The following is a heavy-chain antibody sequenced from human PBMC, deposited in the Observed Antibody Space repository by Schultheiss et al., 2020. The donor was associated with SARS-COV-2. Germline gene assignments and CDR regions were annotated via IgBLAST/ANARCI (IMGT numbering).Heavy chain of an antibody. Sequence: GSLRLSCTVSGGSISSYYWSWIRQPPGKGLEWIGEINHSGSTNYNPSLKSRVTISVDTSKNQLSLKVSSVTAADTAVYYCARGRAVSTFYYYDYSMDVWGQGTTVTVSS. J-gene: IGHJ6*02. D-gene: IGHD3-16*02. V-gene: IGHV4-34*01. CDR3: ARGRAVSTFYYYDYSMDV. CDR2: INHSGST. CDR1: GGSISSYY.